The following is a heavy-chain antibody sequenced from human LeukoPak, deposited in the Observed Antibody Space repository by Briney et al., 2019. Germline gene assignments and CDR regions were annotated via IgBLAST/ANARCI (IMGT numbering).Heavy chain of an antibody. V-gene: IGHV1-69*13. CDR2: TIPIFGTA. CDR3: ASSNIRIVGAYYYYYGMDV. D-gene: IGHD1-26*01. Sequence: VASVKVSCKASGGTFSSYAISWVRQAPGQGLEWMGGTIPIFGTANYAQKFQGRVTITADESTSTAYMELGSLRSEDTAVYYCASSNIRIVGAYYYYYGMDVWGQGTTVTVSS. J-gene: IGHJ6*02. CDR1: GGTFSSYA.